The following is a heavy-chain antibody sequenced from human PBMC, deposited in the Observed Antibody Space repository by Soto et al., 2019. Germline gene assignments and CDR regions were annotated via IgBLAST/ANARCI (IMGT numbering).Heavy chain of an antibody. CDR1: GFTFDDYA. V-gene: IGHV3-9*01. D-gene: IGHD3-10*01. J-gene: IGHJ4*02. CDR3: AKDISWGSGTGWYFDY. CDR2: ISWNSGSI. Sequence: EVQLVESGGGLVQPGRSLRLSCAASGFTFDDYAMHWVRQAPGKGLEWVSGISWNSGSIGYVDSVKGRFTISRDNAKNSLYLQMNSLRAEDTALYYCAKDISWGSGTGWYFDYWGQGTLVTVSS.